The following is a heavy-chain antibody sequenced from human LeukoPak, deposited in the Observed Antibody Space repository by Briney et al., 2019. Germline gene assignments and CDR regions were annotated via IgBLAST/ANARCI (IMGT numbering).Heavy chain of an antibody. CDR3: ARSMVRGVPYYYYYMDV. D-gene: IGHD3-10*01. V-gene: IGHV4-39*07. Sequence: SETLSLTCTVSGGSISSSSYYWGWIRQPPGKGLEWIGSIYYSGSTYYNPSLKSRVTISVDTSKNQFSLKLSSVTAADTAVYYCARSMVRGVPYYYYYMDVWGKGTTVTISS. J-gene: IGHJ6*03. CDR1: GGSISSSSYY. CDR2: IYYSGST.